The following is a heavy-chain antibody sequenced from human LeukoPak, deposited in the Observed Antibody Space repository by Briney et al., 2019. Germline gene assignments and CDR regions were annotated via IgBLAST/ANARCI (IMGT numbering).Heavy chain of an antibody. CDR2: ISSNGGST. V-gene: IGHV3-64D*09. CDR1: GFTFSRYG. CDR3: VKGHLVWELGDYFDY. D-gene: IGHD1-26*01. J-gene: IGHJ4*02. Sequence: PGRSLRLSCAASGFTFSRYGMHWVRQAPGKGLEYVSAISSNGGSTYYADSVKGRFTISRDNSKKTLYLQMSSLRAEDPAVYYCVKGHLVWELGDYFDYWGQGTLVTVSS.